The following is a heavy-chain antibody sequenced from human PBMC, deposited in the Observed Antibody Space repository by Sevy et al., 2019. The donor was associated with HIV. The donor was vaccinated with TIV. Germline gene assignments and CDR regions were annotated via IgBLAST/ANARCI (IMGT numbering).Heavy chain of an antibody. J-gene: IGHJ4*02. CDR3: AKAGDERLGYCSGSACYSDN. CDR2: ITDSGAST. V-gene: IGHV3-23*01. D-gene: IGHD2-15*01. Sequence: GGSLRLSCAASGFTFSNYAMSWVRQAPGKGLEWVSTITDSGASTKYADSVEGRFSISRDNSKNTLYLQMNSLRDEDTALYYCAKAGDERLGYCSGSACYSDNWGQGMLVTVSS. CDR1: GFTFSNYA.